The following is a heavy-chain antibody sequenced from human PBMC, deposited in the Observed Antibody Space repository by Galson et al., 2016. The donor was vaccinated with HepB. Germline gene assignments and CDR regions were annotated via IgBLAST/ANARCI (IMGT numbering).Heavy chain of an antibody. V-gene: IGHV6-1*01. CDR2: TYYRSKWYN. CDR1: GDGVSSNSAA. Sequence: CAISGDGVSSNSAAWNWIRQSPSRGLEWLGRTYYRSKWYNDYAVSVKSRITINPDASKNQFSLQLNSVTPEDTAVYYCVRDLSSSWFPFDYWGQGTLVTVSS. D-gene: IGHD6-13*01. J-gene: IGHJ4*02. CDR3: VRDLSSSWFPFDY.